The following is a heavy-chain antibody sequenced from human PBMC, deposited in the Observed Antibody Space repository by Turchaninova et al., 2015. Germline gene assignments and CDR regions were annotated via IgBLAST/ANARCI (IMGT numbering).Heavy chain of an antibody. CDR3: ARYPPYGDFAQYYGLDV. J-gene: IGHJ6*02. D-gene: IGHD4-17*01. V-gene: IGHV1-3*01. CDR1: CDRVNSHA. Sequence: QAHLVQSGTEVKKPGAQVKISGQASCDRVNSHAVHEVRQESGQRLEWTEMIDAGNGNTKYSVTFQDRVTITRVTSASTVFLDLSSLRPEDTALYFCARYPPYGDFAQYYGLDVWGQGTTVIVSS. CDR2: IDAGNGNT.